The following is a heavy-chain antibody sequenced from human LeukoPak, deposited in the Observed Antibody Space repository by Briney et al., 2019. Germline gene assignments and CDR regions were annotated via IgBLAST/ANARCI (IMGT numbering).Heavy chain of an antibody. V-gene: IGHV3-20*01. CDR3: ARGGYYYDSSGHLDY. J-gene: IGHJ4*02. D-gene: IGHD3-22*01. CDR2: LNWNGDIT. Sequence: AGGSLRLSCAASGFTFDDYDMSWVRQAPGKGLEWVSGLNWNGDITGYADSVKGRFTISRDNAKNSLYLQMNSLRAEDTALYHCARGGYYYDSSGHLDYWGQGTLVTVSS. CDR1: GFTFDDYD.